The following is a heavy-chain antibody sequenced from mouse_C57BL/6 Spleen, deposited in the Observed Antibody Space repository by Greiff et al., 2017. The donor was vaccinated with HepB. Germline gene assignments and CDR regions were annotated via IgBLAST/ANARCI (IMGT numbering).Heavy chain of an antibody. D-gene: IGHD1-1*01. V-gene: IGHV1-82*01. Sequence: QVQLQQSGPELVKPGASVKISCKASGYAFSSSWMNWVKQRPGKGLEWIGRIYPGDGDTNYNGKFKGKATLTADKSSSTAYMQLSSLTSEDSAVYFCARARGYYGSSALDYWGQGTTLTVSS. CDR3: ARARGYYGSSALDY. CDR2: IYPGDGDT. J-gene: IGHJ2*01. CDR1: GYAFSSSW.